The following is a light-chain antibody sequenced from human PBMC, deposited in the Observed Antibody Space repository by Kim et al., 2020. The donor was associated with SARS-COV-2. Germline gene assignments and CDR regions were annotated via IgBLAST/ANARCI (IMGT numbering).Light chain of an antibody. CDR2: DNN. V-gene: IGLV1-40*01. CDR1: NSNIGACYD. Sequence: RLSSSCTGGNSNIGACYDVHGDQQLPGRAPRLVMYDNNKRPSGVPDRFSVSKSGTSASLVITGLQAEDEADYYCQSYDNSLSESEVFGGGTKVTVL. J-gene: IGLJ3*02. CDR3: QSYDNSLSESEV.